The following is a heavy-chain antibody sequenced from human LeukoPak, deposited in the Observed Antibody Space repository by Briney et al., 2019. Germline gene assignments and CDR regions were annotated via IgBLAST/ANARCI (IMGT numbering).Heavy chain of an antibody. D-gene: IGHD2-21*01. CDR1: GYTFTSYY. CDR3: ATIYSSANFDY. V-gene: IGHV1-46*01. CDR2: INPSGGST. J-gene: IGHJ4*02. Sequence: ASVKVSCKASGYTFTSYYMYWVRQAPRQGLEWMGIINPSGGSTSYAQKFQGRVTMTRDTSTSTVYMELSSLRSEDTAVYYCATIYSSANFDYWGQGTLVTVSS.